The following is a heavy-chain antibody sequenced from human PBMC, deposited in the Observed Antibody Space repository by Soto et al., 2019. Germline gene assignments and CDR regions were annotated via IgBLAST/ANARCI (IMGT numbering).Heavy chain of an antibody. CDR2: INHSGST. Sequence: SETLSLTCAVYGGSFSGYYWSWIRQPPGKGLEWIGEINHSGSTNYNPSLKSRVTISVDTSKNQFSLKLSSVTAADTAVYYCAREVGIGSSWTYYMDVWGKGTTVTVS. CDR3: AREVGIGSSWTYYMDV. CDR1: GGSFSGYY. D-gene: IGHD6-13*01. V-gene: IGHV4-34*01. J-gene: IGHJ6*03.